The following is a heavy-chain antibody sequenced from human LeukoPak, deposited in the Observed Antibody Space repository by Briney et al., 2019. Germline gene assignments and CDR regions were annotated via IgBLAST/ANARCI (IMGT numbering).Heavy chain of an antibody. Sequence: SETLSLTCTVSGGSISSSSYYWGWIRQPPGKGLEWIGSIYYSGSTYYNPSLKSRVTISVDTSKNQFSLNLSSVTAADTAVYYCARDYYDSSACDYWGQGTLVTVFS. CDR3: ARDYYDSSACDY. V-gene: IGHV4-39*01. D-gene: IGHD3-22*01. J-gene: IGHJ4*02. CDR1: GGSISSSSYY. CDR2: IYYSGST.